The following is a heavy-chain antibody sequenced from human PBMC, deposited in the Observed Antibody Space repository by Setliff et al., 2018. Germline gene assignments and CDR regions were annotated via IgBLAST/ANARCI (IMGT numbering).Heavy chain of an antibody. V-gene: IGHV1-2*02. CDR3: ARGGIYNYVSRAYFDL. CDR1: GYNFSDYY. J-gene: IGHJ3*01. CDR2: INPKSGGA. Sequence: GASVKVSCKASGYNFSDYYMYWVRQAPGQGLEWMGWINPKSGGAHYAQKFRGRVTMSRETSISTDYMELSRLTSDDTAVYYCARGGIYNYVSRAYFDLWGQGSMVTVSS. D-gene: IGHD3-22*01.